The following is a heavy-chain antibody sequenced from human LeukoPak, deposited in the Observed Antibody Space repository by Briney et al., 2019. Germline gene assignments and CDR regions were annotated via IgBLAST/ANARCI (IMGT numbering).Heavy chain of an antibody. CDR1: GFTFSNHW. CDR2: IKVDGSDK. D-gene: IGHD3-10*01. CDR3: AREGYYGSGSPPSLYFDY. J-gene: IGHJ4*02. Sequence: GGSLRLSCAASGFTFSNHWMIWVRQAPGKGLEFVANIKVDGSDKYYGDSVKGRFTISRDNSRSTLYLQMNSLRPEDTAIYYCAREGYYGSGSPPSLYFDYWGQGTLVTVSS. V-gene: IGHV3-7*01.